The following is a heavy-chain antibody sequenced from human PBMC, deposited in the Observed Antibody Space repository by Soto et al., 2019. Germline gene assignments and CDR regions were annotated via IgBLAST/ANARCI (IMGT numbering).Heavy chain of an antibody. Sequence: DVQLVESGGGLVEPGGSLRLTCAASGFTFSNSEMFWVRQAPGKGLEWVSKITYSGSNIYYSKSVKGRFTISRDNAKNYLSLQMNSLTDEDTAIYYCASEAVCGADGYFFEYWGPGTLVTVSS. J-gene: IGHJ4*02. CDR1: GFTFSNSE. V-gene: IGHV3-48*03. CDR3: ASEAVCGADGYFFEY. D-gene: IGHD2-21*02. CDR2: ITYSGSNI.